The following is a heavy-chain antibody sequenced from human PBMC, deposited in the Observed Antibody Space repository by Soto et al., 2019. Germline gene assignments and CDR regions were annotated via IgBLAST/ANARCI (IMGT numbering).Heavy chain of an antibody. D-gene: IGHD5-18*01. V-gene: IGHV4-39*01. J-gene: IGHJ4*02. CDR1: GGSISSSSYY. Sequence: PSETLSLTCTVSGGSISSSSYYWGWIRQHPGKGMEWIGSIYYSGSTYYNPSLKSRVTISVDTSKNQFSLKLSSVTAADTAVYYCARRGYSYGCFDYWGQGTLVTVSS. CDR3: ARRGYSYGCFDY. CDR2: IYYSGST.